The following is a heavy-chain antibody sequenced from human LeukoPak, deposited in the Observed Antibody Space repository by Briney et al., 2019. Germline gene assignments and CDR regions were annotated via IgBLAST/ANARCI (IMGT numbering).Heavy chain of an antibody. CDR2: ISSSSSYI. Sequence: KAGGSLRLSCAASGFTFSSYSMNWVRQAPGKGLGWVSSISSSSSYIYYADSVKGRFTISRDNAKNSLYLQMNSLRAEDTAVYYCARDPSPGAFDIWGQGTMVTVSS. CDR3: ARDPSPGAFDI. J-gene: IGHJ3*02. CDR1: GFTFSSYS. V-gene: IGHV3-21*01.